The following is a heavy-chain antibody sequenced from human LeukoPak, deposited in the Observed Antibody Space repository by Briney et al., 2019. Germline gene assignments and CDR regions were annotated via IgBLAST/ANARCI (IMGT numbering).Heavy chain of an antibody. CDR3: ARDYDVGGWYFDY. J-gene: IGHJ4*02. CDR2: IKQDGSEK. CDR1: EFTFNSYW. V-gene: IGHV3-7*01. D-gene: IGHD6-19*01. Sequence: PGGSLRLSCAASEFTFNSYWMSWVRQAPGKGLEWVANIKQDGSEKYYVDSVKGRFTISRDNAKNSLYLQMNSLRAEDTAVYYCARDYDVGGWYFDYWGQGTLVTVSS.